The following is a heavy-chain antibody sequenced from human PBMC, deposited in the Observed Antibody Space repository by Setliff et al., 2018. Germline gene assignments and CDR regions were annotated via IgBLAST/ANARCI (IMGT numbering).Heavy chain of an antibody. J-gene: IGHJ4*02. CDR2: VYIGGSA. D-gene: IGHD4-17*01. Sequence: SETLSLTCTVSGGSISSYYWSWIRQPAGKGLEWIGHVYIGGSANYNPSLKSRVTMSVDTSKNQFSLKLSSVTAADTAVYYCAITMTTGVDFFDYWGQGTLVTVSS. CDR3: AITMTTGVDFFDY. V-gene: IGHV4-4*07. CDR1: GGSISSYY.